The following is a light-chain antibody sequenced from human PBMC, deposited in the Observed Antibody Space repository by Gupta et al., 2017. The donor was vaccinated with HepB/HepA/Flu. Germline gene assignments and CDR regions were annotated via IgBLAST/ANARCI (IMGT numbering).Light chain of an antibody. CDR2: GAS. V-gene: IGKV3-15*01. CDR3: QQYNNWPLLT. J-gene: IGKJ4*01. CDR1: QSVSSN. Sequence: EIVMTQFPATLSVSPGERATLSCRASQSVSSNLAWYQQKPGQAPRVLIYGASTRATGIPARFSGSGSGTEFTLTISTLQSEDFAVYYCQQYNNWPLLTFGGGTKVEIK.